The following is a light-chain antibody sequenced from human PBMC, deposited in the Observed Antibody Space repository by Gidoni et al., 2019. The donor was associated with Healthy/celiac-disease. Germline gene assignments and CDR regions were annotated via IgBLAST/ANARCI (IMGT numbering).Light chain of an antibody. CDR3: QQYNSYWT. J-gene: IGKJ1*01. CDR2: DAS. V-gene: IGKV1-5*01. Sequence: DIQMTQSPSTLSASVGDRATITCRASQSISSWLAWYQQKPGKAPKLLIYDASSLESGVPSRFSGSGSGTEFTLTISSLQPDDFATYYCQQYNSYWTFXQXTKVEIK. CDR1: QSISSW.